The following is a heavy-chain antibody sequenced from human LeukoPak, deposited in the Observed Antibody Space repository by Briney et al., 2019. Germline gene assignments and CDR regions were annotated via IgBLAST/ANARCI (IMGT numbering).Heavy chain of an antibody. CDR2: ISGSSSYI. CDR1: GFTFSIYS. V-gene: IGHV3-21*01. J-gene: IGHJ5*01. Sequence: PGGSLRLSCAASGFTFSIYSMNWVRQAPGKGLEWVSSISGSSSYIYYADSSEGRFTISRDNAKNSLYLQMNSLRAEDTAVYYCAKGGSPSHNWFNSWGQGTLVTVSS. CDR3: AKGGSPSHNWFNS. D-gene: IGHD2-15*01.